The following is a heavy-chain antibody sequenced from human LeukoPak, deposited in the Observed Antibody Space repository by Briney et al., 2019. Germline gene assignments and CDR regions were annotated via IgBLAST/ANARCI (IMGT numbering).Heavy chain of an antibody. D-gene: IGHD1-14*01. V-gene: IGHV4-34*01. CDR2: INHRGST. Sequence: KPSETLSLTCAVYGGSFSGYYWRWIRQPPGKGLEWRGEINHRGSTNYNPSLKSRVTISVDTSKNQFSLNLSSVTAADTAVYYCARVVPRRRVTTYYYYYYMDVWGKGTTVTVSS. CDR3: ARVVPRRRVTTYYYYYYMDV. J-gene: IGHJ6*03. CDR1: GGSFSGYY.